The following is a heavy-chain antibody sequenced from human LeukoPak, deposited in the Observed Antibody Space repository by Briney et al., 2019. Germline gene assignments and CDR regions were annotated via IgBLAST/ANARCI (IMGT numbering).Heavy chain of an antibody. CDR1: TGSISSSSYY. V-gene: IGHV4-39*07. CDR2: TYYTGNT. J-gene: IGHJ4*02. Sequence: PSETLSLTCTVSTGSISSSSYYWGWLRQPPGKGLEWIGSTYYTGNTYHNPSRKSRVTITLDTSKNQFSLKLSSVTAADTYVYWCARARRENGFGYRPNEMGHYFDYWGQGNLVTVSS. CDR3: ARARRENGFGYRPNEMGHYFDY. D-gene: IGHD5-18*01.